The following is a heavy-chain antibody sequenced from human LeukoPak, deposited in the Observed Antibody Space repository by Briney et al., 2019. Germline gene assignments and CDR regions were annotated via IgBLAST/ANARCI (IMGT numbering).Heavy chain of an antibody. J-gene: IGHJ4*02. CDR2: IYYSGST. CDR3: ARHSDYYGSGSYYFDY. D-gene: IGHD3-10*01. CDR1: GGSISSYY. V-gene: IGHV4-59*08. Sequence: SETLSLTCTVSGGSISSYYWSWIRQPPGKELEWIGYIYYSGSTNYNPSLKSRVTISVDTSKNQFSLKLSSVTAADTAVYYCARHSDYYGSGSYYFDYWGQGTLVTVSS.